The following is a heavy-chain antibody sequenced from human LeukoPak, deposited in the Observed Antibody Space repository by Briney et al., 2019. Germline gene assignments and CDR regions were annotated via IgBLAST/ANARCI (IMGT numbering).Heavy chain of an antibody. CDR3: ARRGSSPIFDY. Sequence: SETLSLTCALFGDSIGIGGHYWGWIRQPPGKGLEWIGSIYYSGSTYYSPSLKSRVTISVDTSKNQFSLKLNSVPAADTAVYYCARRGSSPIFDYWGQGTLVTVST. D-gene: IGHD6-6*01. J-gene: IGHJ4*02. V-gene: IGHV4-39*01. CDR1: GDSIGIGGHY. CDR2: IYYSGST.